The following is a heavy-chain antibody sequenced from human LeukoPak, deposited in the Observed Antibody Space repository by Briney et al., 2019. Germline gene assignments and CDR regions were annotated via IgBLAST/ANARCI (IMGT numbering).Heavy chain of an antibody. CDR2: ISGSGGST. CDR3: AKLYSSGYYGDY. V-gene: IGHV3-23*01. D-gene: IGHD3-22*01. J-gene: IGHJ4*02. Sequence: GGSLRLSCAASGFTFSSYGMSWVRQAPGKGLEWVSAISGSGGSTYYADSVKGRFTISRDNSKNTLYLQMNSLRAEDTAVYYCAKLYSSGYYGDYWGQGTLVTVSS. CDR1: GFTFSSYG.